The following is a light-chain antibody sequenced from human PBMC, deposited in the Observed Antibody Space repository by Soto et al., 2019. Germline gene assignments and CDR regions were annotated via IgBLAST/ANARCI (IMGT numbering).Light chain of an antibody. Sequence: EIIMTQSPATLSLSPGGRATLSCSASQRVSSNLAWYQQKPGQAPRLLIYGASTRAAGIPARFSGSGSGTDFTLTITSLQSEDFGVYYCHQHNNWWTFGQGTKVDIK. V-gene: IGKV3-15*01. CDR3: HQHNNWWT. J-gene: IGKJ1*01. CDR2: GAS. CDR1: QRVSSN.